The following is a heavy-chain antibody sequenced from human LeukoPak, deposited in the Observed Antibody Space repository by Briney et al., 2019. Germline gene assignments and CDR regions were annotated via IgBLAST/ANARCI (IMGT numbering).Heavy chain of an antibody. CDR1: GGTFSSYA. CDR3: ARVQYQLLQGLDY. CDR2: IIPIFGTA. V-gene: IGHV1-69*13. D-gene: IGHD2-2*01. Sequence: ASVKVSCKASGGTFSSYAISWVRQAPGRGLEWMGGIIPIFGTANYAQKFQGRVTITADESTSTAYMELSSLRSEDTAVYYCARVQYQLLQGLDYWGQGTLVTVSS. J-gene: IGHJ4*02.